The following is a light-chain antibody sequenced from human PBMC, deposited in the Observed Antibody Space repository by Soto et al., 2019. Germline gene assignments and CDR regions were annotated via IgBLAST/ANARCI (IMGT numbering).Light chain of an antibody. CDR3: QQRTDWRYT. V-gene: IGKV3-11*01. J-gene: IGKJ2*01. Sequence: EIALTQSPGTLSLSPGEGATLSCRASQSVNRYLAWYQQKPGQAPRLLIYDASKRATGIPARFSGSGSGTDFTLTISSLEPEDFAVYYCQQRTDWRYTFGQGTKLEIK. CDR1: QSVNRY. CDR2: DAS.